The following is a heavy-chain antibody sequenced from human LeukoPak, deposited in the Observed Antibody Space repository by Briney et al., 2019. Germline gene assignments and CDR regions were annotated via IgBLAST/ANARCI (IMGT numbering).Heavy chain of an antibody. J-gene: IGHJ6*03. Sequence: GSLRLSCGASGFTFSRYWIHWVRQDPGKGLAWVSRINGDGRKTNYADFAKGRFIVSRDNVRNTVFLQMNSLRPEDTGVYYCGRDPGRLTIFGRNYMDVWGRGTTVAV. D-gene: IGHD3-3*01. CDR1: GFTFSRYW. CDR3: GRDPGRLTIFGRNYMDV. V-gene: IGHV3-74*01. CDR2: INGDGRKT.